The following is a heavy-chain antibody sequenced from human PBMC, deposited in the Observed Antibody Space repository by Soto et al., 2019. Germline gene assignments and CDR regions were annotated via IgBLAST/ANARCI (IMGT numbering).Heavy chain of an antibody. CDR1: GGTFSSNT. Sequence: QVQLVQSGAEVKKPGSSVKVSCKVSGGTFSSNTISWVRQAPGQGLEWMGRIIPILGIANYAQKFQGRVTITADKSTSTAYMELSSLGSEDTAVYYCAIEIAVPGTDFFDYWGQGTLVTVSS. V-gene: IGHV1-69*08. CDR3: AIEIAVPGTDFFDY. J-gene: IGHJ4*02. CDR2: IIPILGIA. D-gene: IGHD6-19*01.